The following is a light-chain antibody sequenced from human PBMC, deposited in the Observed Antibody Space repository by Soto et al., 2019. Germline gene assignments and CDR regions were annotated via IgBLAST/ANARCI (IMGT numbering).Light chain of an antibody. CDR1: QDISSL. CDR3: QQYTGYSRT. Sequence: ASRLTQSPSSLSASVGDRVTITCRSMQDISSLLAWYQQKPGKAPKLLISDASSLERGVPSRFSGSGSGTEFTLTIRSLQPDDFATYYCQQYTGYSRTFGQGTKVDIK. J-gene: IGKJ1*01. V-gene: IGKV1-13*02. CDR2: DAS.